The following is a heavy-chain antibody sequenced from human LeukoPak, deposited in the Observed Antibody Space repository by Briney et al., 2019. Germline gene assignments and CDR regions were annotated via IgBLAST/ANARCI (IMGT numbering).Heavy chain of an antibody. V-gene: IGHV3-33*01. D-gene: IGHD5-18*01. Sequence: GGSLRLSCAASGFTFSSYGMHWVRQAPGKGLEWVAVIWYDGSNKYYADSVKGRFTISRDNSKNTLYLQMNSLRAEDTAVYYCAREEDTAMVTEYYFDYWGQGTLVTVSS. CDR3: AREEDTAMVTEYYFDY. CDR2: IWYDGSNK. J-gene: IGHJ4*02. CDR1: GFTFSSYG.